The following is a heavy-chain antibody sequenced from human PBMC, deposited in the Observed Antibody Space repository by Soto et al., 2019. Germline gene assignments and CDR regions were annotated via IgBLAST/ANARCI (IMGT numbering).Heavy chain of an antibody. D-gene: IGHD2-2*01. CDR2: ISYDGSNK. J-gene: IGHJ5*02. CDR1: GFTFTSYG. V-gene: IGHV3-30*18. CDR3: AKGYHLLWFLEP. Sequence: QVQLVESGGGVVQPGRSLRLSCAASGFTFTSYGMHWVRQAPGKGLEWVAVISYDGSNKYYADSVKGRFTISRDNSKNTLYLQMNSLRAEDTAVYYCAKGYHLLWFLEPWGQGTLVTGSS.